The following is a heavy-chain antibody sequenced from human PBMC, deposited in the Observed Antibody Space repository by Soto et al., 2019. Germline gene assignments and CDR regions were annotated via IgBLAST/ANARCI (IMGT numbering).Heavy chain of an antibody. D-gene: IGHD5-12*01. V-gene: IGHV3-73*01. Sequence: EVQLVESGGALVQPGGSLKLSCAASGFTFSGSAMHWVRQASGKGLEWVGRIRSKANSYATAYAASVKGRFTISRDDSKNTTYLQMNSLKTEDAAVYYCTGREMATGLFDYWGQGTLVTVSS. CDR1: GFTFSGSA. CDR2: IRSKANSYAT. CDR3: TGREMATGLFDY. J-gene: IGHJ4*02.